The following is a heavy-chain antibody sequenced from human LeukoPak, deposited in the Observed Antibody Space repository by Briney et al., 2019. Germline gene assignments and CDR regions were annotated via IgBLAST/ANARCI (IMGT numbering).Heavy chain of an antibody. D-gene: IGHD3-9*01. CDR3: ARRSDYYDILTGYYAGYYFDY. CDR2: IYPGDSDT. CDR1: GYSFTSYW. Sequence: GESLKISCKGSGYSFTSYWIGWVRQMPGKGLEWMGIIYPGDSDTRYSPSFQGQVTISADKSISTAYLQWSSLKASDTAMYYCARRSDYYDILTGYYAGYYFDYWGQGTLVTVSS. V-gene: IGHV5-51*01. J-gene: IGHJ4*02.